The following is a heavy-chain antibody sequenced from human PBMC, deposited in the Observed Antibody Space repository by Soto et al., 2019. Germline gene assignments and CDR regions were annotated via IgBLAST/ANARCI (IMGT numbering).Heavy chain of an antibody. Sequence: QVQLVQSGAEVQKPGASVTIFCKASGYTLTNYYINWVRQAPGQGLEWMGILNPRDGSPNYAQKVTGKVSTTRDTSTGTFYMELPSLSSGDTDVYYCARGVKCDNYYEYYFDYRGPGSQVTVSS. V-gene: IGHV1-46*01. J-gene: IGHJ4*02. CDR2: LNPRDGSP. D-gene: IGHD3-16*01. CDR1: GYTLTNYY. CDR3: ARGVKCDNYYEYYFDY.